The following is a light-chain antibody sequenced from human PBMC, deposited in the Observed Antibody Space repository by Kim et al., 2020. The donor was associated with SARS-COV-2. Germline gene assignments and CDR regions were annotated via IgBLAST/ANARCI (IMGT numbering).Light chain of an antibody. Sequence: PSSLSASVGDRVTITCRASQGISNYLAWYQQKPGKVPKLLIYAASTLQSGVPSRFSGSGSGTDFTLTISSLQPEDVATYYCQRETFGQGTKVDIK. J-gene: IGKJ1*01. V-gene: IGKV1-27*01. CDR3: QRET. CDR2: AAS. CDR1: QGISNY.